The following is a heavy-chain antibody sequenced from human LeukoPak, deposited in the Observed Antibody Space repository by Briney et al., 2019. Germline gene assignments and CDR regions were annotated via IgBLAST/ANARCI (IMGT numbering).Heavy chain of an antibody. CDR3: ARGFSGYDNGNYFDY. J-gene: IGHJ4*02. V-gene: IGHV4-30-2*01. CDR2: IYHSGST. Sequence: SETLSLTCTVSGGSISSYCWSWIRQPPGKGLEWIGYIYHSGSTYYNPSLKSRVTISVDRSKNQFSLKLSSVTAADTAVYYCARGFSGYDNGNYFDYWGQGTLVTVSS. CDR1: GGSISSYC. D-gene: IGHD5-12*01.